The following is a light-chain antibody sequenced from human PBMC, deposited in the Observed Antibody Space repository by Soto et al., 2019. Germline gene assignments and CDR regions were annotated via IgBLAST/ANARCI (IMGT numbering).Light chain of an antibody. V-gene: IGKV3-20*01. J-gene: IGKJ4*01. Sequence: EIVLTQSPGTLSLSPGERATLSCRASQTVAKNYLAWYQQQPGQAPRLLIYDASTRATGSPDRFTGSGSATDFTLTINRLEPEDFAVYCCQQYASAPLTFGGGTKVEIK. CDR3: QQYASAPLT. CDR2: DAS. CDR1: QTVAKNY.